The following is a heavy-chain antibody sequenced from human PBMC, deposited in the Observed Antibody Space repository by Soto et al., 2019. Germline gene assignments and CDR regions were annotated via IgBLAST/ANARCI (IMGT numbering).Heavy chain of an antibody. CDR2: ISNYNGNT. Sequence: QVQLVQSGAEVKKPGASVKVSCKASGYTFTNYGISWVRQAPGQGPEWMGWISNYNGNTNHAQRFQGRVTMSTDTSPSTAYMELRSLKSADPAIYYCARPLVGSGDFWFAPWGQGPQGTVS. CDR3: ARPLVGSGDFWFAP. CDR1: GYTFTNYG. D-gene: IGHD3-3*01. V-gene: IGHV1-18*04. J-gene: IGHJ5*02.